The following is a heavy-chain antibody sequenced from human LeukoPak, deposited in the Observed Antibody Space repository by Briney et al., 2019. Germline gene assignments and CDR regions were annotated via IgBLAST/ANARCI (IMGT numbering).Heavy chain of an antibody. CDR2: INPSGGST. V-gene: IGHV1-46*01. CDR1: GYTFTSYY. CDR3: ERDRWELLSYYYGMDV. D-gene: IGHD1-26*01. Sequence: ASVKVSCKASGYTFTSYYMHWVRQAPGHGLEWMGIINPSGGSTSYAQKFQGSVTMTRDTSTSTVYMELSSLRSEDTAVDYCERDRWELLSYYYGMDVWGQGTTVTVSS. J-gene: IGHJ6*02.